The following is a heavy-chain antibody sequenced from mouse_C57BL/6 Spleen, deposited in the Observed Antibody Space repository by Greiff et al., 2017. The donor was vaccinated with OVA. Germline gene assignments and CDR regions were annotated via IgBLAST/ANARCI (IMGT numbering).Heavy chain of an antibody. J-gene: IGHJ3*01. V-gene: IGHV1-53*01. CDR1: GYTFTSYW. CDR3: AGDRVYGGFAY. D-gene: IGHD1-1*01. CDR2: INPSNGGT. Sequence: QVQLQQPGTDLVKPGASVKLSCKASGYTFTSYWMHWVKQRPGQGLEWIGNINPSNGGTNYNEKLKSKATLTVDKSSSTAYMQLRSLTSEDSAVYYCAGDRVYGGFAYWGQGTLVTVSA.